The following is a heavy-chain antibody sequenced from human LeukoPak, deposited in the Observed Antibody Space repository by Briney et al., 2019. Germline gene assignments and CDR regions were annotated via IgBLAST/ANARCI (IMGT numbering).Heavy chain of an antibody. D-gene: IGHD3-10*01. V-gene: IGHV4-39*07. CDR1: GGSISSSSYY. CDR3: ARDYRGSESPSIY. CDR2: IYYSGST. Sequence: SETLSLTCTVSGGSISSSSYYWGWIRQPPGKGLEWIGSIYYSGSTYYNPSLKSRVTISVDTSKNQFSLKLSSVTAADTAVYYCARDYRGSESPSIYWGQGTLVTVSS. J-gene: IGHJ4*02.